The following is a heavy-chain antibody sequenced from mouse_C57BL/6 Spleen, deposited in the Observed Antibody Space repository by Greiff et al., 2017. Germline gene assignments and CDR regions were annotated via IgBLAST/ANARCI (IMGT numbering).Heavy chain of an antibody. Sequence: EVKLQESVAELVRPGASVKLSCTASGFNIKNTYMHWVKQRPEQGLEWIGRIDPANGNTTYAPKFQGKATITADTSSNTAYLQLSSLTSEDTAIYYCGRDGYYQAWFAYWGQGTLVTVSA. D-gene: IGHD2-3*01. J-gene: IGHJ3*01. CDR3: GRDGYYQAWFAY. V-gene: IGHV14-3*01. CDR1: GFNIKNTY. CDR2: IDPANGNT.